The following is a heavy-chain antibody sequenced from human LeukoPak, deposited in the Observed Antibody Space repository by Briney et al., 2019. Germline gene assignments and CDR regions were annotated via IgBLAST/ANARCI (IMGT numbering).Heavy chain of an antibody. CDR3: ARYRNGGYDYDY. Sequence: GGSLRLSCAAPGFTFSSYEMNWVRQAPGKGLEWVSYISSSGSTIYYADSVKGRFTISRDNAKNSLYLQMNSLRAEDTAVYYCARYRNGGYDYDYWGQGTVVTVSS. J-gene: IGHJ4*02. D-gene: IGHD5-12*01. CDR1: GFTFSSYE. V-gene: IGHV3-48*03. CDR2: ISSSGSTI.